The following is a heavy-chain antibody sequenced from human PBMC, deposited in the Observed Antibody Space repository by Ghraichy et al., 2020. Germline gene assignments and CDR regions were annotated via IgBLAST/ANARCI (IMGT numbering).Heavy chain of an antibody. J-gene: IGHJ3*02. CDR2: SRNKANSYTT. CDR1: GFTFSDHY. V-gene: IGHV3-72*01. CDR3: VRGFHSFDI. D-gene: IGHD3-3*01. Sequence: GESLNISCAVSGFTFSDHYMDWVRQAPGKGLEWVGRSRNKANSYTTEYAASVKGRFTVSRDDSKNSLSLQMNSLKTEDTAIYYCVRGFHSFDIWGQGTLVTVSA.